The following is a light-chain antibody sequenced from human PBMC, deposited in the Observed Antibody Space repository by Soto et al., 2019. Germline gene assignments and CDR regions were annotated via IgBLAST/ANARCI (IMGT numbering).Light chain of an antibody. J-gene: IGKJ2*01. CDR2: GAS. Sequence: EIVLTQSPGTLSLSPGERATLSCRASQSVSSSYLAWYQQKPGQAPRLLIYGASSRATGITDRFSGSGSGTDYILTISRLEPEEFAVSYCQQYGGSPMYTFGRGTKLEIK. CDR1: QSVSSSY. CDR3: QQYGGSPMYT. V-gene: IGKV3-20*01.